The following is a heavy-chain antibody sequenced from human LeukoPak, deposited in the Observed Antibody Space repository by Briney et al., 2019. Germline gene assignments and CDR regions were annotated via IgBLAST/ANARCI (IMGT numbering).Heavy chain of an antibody. CDR1: GYDFTKYA. CDR3: ARVGGTGPYYYYYYYMDV. D-gene: IGHD4-23*01. CDR2: IDAGNGRT. Sequence: ASVKVSCKASGYDFTKYAVQWVRQAPGQRLEWMGWIDAGNGRTKYSQDFQGRVTMTRNTSISTAYMELSNLRSEDTAVYYCARVGGTGPYYYYYYYMDVWGKGTTVTISS. J-gene: IGHJ6*03. V-gene: IGHV1-3*03.